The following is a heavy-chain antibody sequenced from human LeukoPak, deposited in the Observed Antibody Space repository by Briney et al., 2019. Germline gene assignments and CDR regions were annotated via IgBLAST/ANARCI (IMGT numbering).Heavy chain of an antibody. J-gene: IGHJ4*02. CDR3: PKGVVGASSEAAAGYFEN. V-gene: IGHV3-74*01. D-gene: IGHD1-26*01. Sequence: GGSLRLSCAASGFTFSSYWMLWVRQAPGKGLVWVSSINSQGSSTTYADSVKGRFTISRDNPKNTLYLQVNSLRAEDTAVYYCPKGVVGASSEAAAGYFENWGQGTLVTVSS. CDR1: GFTFSSYW. CDR2: INSQGSST.